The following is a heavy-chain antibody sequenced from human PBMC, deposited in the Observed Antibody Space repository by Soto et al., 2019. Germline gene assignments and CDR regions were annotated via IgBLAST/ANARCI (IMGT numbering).Heavy chain of an antibody. D-gene: IGHD6-19*01. V-gene: IGHV3-23*01. Sequence: VQLLESGGGLVQPGGSLRLSCAASGFTFSTYPMSWVRQAPGKGLEWVSAISGSGDSTYYADSVKGRFTISRDNSKNTLYLRMNSLRAEDTALYYCAKGYSGWSSYDAFAIWGQGPMVTASS. J-gene: IGHJ3*02. CDR1: GFTFSTYP. CDR2: ISGSGDST. CDR3: AKGYSGWSSYDAFAI.